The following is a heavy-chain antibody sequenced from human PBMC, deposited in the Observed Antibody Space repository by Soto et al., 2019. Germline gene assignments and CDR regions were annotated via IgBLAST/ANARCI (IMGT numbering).Heavy chain of an antibody. CDR2: IIPFLGIA. CDR3: ARALRPYGSGSYYKPSPPYYYYGMDV. J-gene: IGHJ6*02. D-gene: IGHD3-10*01. V-gene: IGHV1-69*02. Sequence: GASVKVSCKASGGTFSSYTISWVRQAPGQGLEWKGKIIPFLGIANYAQKFQGRVTITADKSTSTAYMELSSLRSEDTAVYYCARALRPYGSGSYYKPSPPYYYYGMDVWGQGTTVTVSS. CDR1: GGTFSSYT.